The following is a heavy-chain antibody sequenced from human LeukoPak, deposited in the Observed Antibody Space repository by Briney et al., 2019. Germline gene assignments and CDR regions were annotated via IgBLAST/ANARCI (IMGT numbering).Heavy chain of an antibody. V-gene: IGHV3-33*01. CDR3: ARKGGAGGNPDSWFDP. CDR1: GFTFSNYA. Sequence: GGSLRLSCAASGFTFSNYAMHWVRQAPGKGPEWVAVIYSDETNRHYTDSVKGRFTISRDNSKNTLYLQMDSLRDEDTAVYYCARKGGAGGNPDSWFDPWGQGTQVTVSS. D-gene: IGHD1-26*01. CDR2: IYSDETNR. J-gene: IGHJ5*02.